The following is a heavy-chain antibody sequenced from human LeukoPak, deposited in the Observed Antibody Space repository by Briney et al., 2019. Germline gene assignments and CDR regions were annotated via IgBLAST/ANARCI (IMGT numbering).Heavy chain of an antibody. D-gene: IGHD3-10*01. CDR2: INTDSGGT. Sequence: ASVKVSCKASGYSFNTYYMNWVRQAPGQGLEWLGWINTDSGGTNYAQKFLGRVTMTRDKANSTAYLELSGLRSDDTAVYYCSRHFVTLVRGVNNRKEDWFDPWGQGTLVSVS. V-gene: IGHV1-2*02. J-gene: IGHJ5*02. CDR3: SRHFVTLVRGVNNRKEDWFDP. CDR1: GYSFNTYY.